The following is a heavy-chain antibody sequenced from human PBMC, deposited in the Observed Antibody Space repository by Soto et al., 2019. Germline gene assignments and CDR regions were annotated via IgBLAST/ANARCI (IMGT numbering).Heavy chain of an antibody. CDR1: GYTFTSYG. V-gene: IGHV1-18*01. D-gene: IGHD3-9*01. J-gene: IGHJ4*02. CDR3: ARKEAYCDILTGQRPNDY. CDR2: ISAYNGNT. Sequence: GAPVKVTCKASGYTFTSYGISWVRQAPGQGLEWMGWISAYNGNTNYAQKLQGRVTMTTDTSTSTAYMELRSLRSDDTAVYYCARKEAYCDILTGQRPNDYWGQGTLVTVSS.